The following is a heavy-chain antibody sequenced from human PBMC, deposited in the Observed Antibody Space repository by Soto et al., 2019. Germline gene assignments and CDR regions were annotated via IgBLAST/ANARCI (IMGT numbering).Heavy chain of an antibody. Sequence: PSETLSLTCAVYGGSFSGYYWSWIRQPPGKGLEWIGEINHRGSTNYNPSLKSRVTISVDTSKNQFSLKLSSVTAADTAVYYCARRSSWYPYYYYYAMDVWGQGTTVTVSS. CDR2: INHRGST. V-gene: IGHV4-34*01. D-gene: IGHD6-13*01. J-gene: IGHJ6*02. CDR1: GGSFSGYY. CDR3: ARRSSWYPYYYYYAMDV.